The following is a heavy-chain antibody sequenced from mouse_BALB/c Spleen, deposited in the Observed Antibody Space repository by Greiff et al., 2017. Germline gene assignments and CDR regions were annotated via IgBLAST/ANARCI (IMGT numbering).Heavy chain of an antibody. CDR2: IDPENGDT. Sequence: VQLQQSGAELVRSGASVKLSCTASGFNITDYYMHWVKQRPEQGLEWIGWIDPENGDTEYAPKFQGKATMTADTSSNTAYLQLSSLTSEDTAVYYCNVFAYWGQGTLVTVSA. CDR1: GFNITDYY. CDR3: NVFAY. V-gene: IGHV14-4*02. J-gene: IGHJ3*01.